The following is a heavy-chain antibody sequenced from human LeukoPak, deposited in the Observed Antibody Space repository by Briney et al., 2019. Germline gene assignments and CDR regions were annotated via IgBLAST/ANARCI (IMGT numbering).Heavy chain of an antibody. J-gene: IGHJ4*02. CDR3: APTSEAYTSNWSV. CDR1: GYRFTDDY. CDR2: INPDTDFT. D-gene: IGHD3-16*01. V-gene: IGHV1-2*02. Sequence: ASVKVSCKPSGYRFTDDYIHWVRQAPGQGLEWMGWINPDTDFTNYAPKFRGRVIMTRDTSISKAYMEVRRLTFDDTAIYYCAPTSEAYTSNWSVWGQGTLVTVSP.